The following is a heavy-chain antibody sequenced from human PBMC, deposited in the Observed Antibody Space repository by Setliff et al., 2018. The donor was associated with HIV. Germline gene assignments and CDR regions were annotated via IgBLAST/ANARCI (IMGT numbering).Heavy chain of an antibody. CDR3: ARVPYRSAWFSGGHDAFDV. CDR2: ISGYNGNT. D-gene: IGHD6-19*01. Sequence: GASVKVPCKASGYTFSSYGISWVRQAPGQGLEWMGWISGYNGNTKYVQKLQGRVTMTTDTSTRTVYMELRSLRHDDTAEYFCARVPYRSAWFSGGHDAFDVWGQGTMVTVSS. CDR1: GYTFSSYG. J-gene: IGHJ3*01. V-gene: IGHV1-18*01.